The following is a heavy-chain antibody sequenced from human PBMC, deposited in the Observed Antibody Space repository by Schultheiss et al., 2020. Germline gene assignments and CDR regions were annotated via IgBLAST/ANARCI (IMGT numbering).Heavy chain of an antibody. Sequence: LSLTCTVSGGSISSYYWSWIRQPPGKGLEWIGYIYYSGSTNYNPSLKSRVTISVDTSKNQFSLKLSSVTAADTAVYYCARDLPGGMDVWGQGTTVTVSS. CDR1: GGSISSYY. J-gene: IGHJ6*02. V-gene: IGHV4-59*01. CDR3: ARDLPGGMDV. CDR2: IYYSGST.